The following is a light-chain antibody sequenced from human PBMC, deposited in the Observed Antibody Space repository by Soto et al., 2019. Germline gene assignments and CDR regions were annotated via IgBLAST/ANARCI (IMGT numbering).Light chain of an antibody. J-gene: IGLJ2*01. Sequence: QSVLTQPPSASGTPGQRVTISCSGSSSNIGSNTVNWYQQLPGTAPKLLIYNNNRRPSGVPDRFSCSKSGTSASLAISGLQSEEEADYYCAAWDDSLNGVVFGGGTKLTVL. V-gene: IGLV1-44*01. CDR3: AAWDDSLNGVV. CDR2: NNN. CDR1: SSNIGSNT.